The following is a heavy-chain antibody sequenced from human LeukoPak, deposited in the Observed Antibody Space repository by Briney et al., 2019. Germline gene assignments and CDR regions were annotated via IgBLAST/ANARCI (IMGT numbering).Heavy chain of an antibody. CDR3: AKDAGGGISWGFLDY. CDR1: GITFSTYA. D-gene: IGHD3-16*01. CDR2: IVGSGGST. V-gene: IGHV3-23*01. J-gene: IGHJ4*02. Sequence: GGSLRLSCAASGITFSTYAMSWVRQAPAKGLEWVSAIVGSGGSTYYADSVKGRFTISRDNSKNTLYLQMNSLRAEDTAVYYCAKDAGGGISWGFLDYWGQGTLVTVSS.